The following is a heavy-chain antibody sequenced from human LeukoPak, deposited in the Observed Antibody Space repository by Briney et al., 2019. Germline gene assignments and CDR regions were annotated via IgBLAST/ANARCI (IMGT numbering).Heavy chain of an antibody. J-gene: IGHJ4*02. V-gene: IGHV1-46*01. Sequence: GASVKVSCKASGYIFTSYYMYWVRQAPGQGLEWIGIISPSGSSTTYAQKFQGRVTMTRDMSTRTVYMELSSLRSEDTAVYYCARDFGDYLHFDYWGQGTLVTVSS. D-gene: IGHD4-17*01. CDR2: ISPSGSST. CDR3: ARDFGDYLHFDY. CDR1: GYIFTSYY.